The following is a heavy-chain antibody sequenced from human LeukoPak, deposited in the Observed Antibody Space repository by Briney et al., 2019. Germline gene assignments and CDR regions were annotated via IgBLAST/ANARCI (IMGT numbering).Heavy chain of an antibody. J-gene: IGHJ4*02. V-gene: IGHV3-11*01. D-gene: IGHD1-26*01. CDR1: GFTFSDYY. CDR3: AKDSVGATTVFDY. CDR2: ISSSGSTI. Sequence: GGSLRLSCAASGFTFSDYYMSWIRQAPGKGLEWVSCISSSGSTIYYADSVKGRFTISRDNSKNTLYLQMNSLRAEDTAVYYCAKDSVGATTVFDYWGQGTLVTVSS.